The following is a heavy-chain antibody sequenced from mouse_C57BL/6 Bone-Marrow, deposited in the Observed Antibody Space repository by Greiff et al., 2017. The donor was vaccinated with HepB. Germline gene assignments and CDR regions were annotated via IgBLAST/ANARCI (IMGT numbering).Heavy chain of an antibody. CDR1: GYAFSSSW. CDR3: GEGDYDGYEAMDY. J-gene: IGHJ4*01. D-gene: IGHD2-3*01. CDR2: IYPGDGDT. V-gene: IGHV1-82*01. Sequence: VQLQQSGPELVKPGASVKISCKASGYAFSSSWMNWVKQRPGKGLEWIGRIYPGDGDTNYNEKFKGKATLTADKSSSTAYMQLISLTSEDSAVYLCGEGDYDGYEAMDYWGQGTSVTVSS.